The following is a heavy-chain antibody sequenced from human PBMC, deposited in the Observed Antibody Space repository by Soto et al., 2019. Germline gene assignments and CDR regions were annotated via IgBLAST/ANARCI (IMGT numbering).Heavy chain of an antibody. Sequence: QVTLKESGPVLVKPTETLTLTCTVSGFSLSNARMGVSWIRQPPGKALEWLAHIFSNDEKSYSTSLKSRLTIXMDXSXTQVVLTMTNMDPVDTATYYCARIFTAADYYYGMDVWGQGTTVTVSS. CDR3: ARIFTAADYYYGMDV. CDR1: GFSLSNARMG. D-gene: IGHD6-13*01. CDR2: IFSNDEK. V-gene: IGHV2-26*01. J-gene: IGHJ6*02.